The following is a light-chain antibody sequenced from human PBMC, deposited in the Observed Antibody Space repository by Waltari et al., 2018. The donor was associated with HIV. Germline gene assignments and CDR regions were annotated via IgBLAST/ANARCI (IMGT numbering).Light chain of an antibody. CDR1: QSVTSAY. V-gene: IGKV3-20*01. Sequence: EIVLTQSPATLSLSLWERATLSCSASQSVTSAYLAWYHQKHGQAPRLLIYGAFIRAIGIPDRFSGSGSGTDFTLTISRLEPEDFAVYYCQHYVTSPMYTFGQGTKVEIK. CDR3: QHYVTSPMYT. J-gene: IGKJ2*01. CDR2: GAF.